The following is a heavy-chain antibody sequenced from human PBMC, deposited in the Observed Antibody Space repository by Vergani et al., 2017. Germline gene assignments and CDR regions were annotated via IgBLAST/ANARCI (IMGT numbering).Heavy chain of an antibody. CDR2: INHSGST. Sequence: QVQLQQWGAGLLKPSETLSLTCAVYGGSFSGYYWSWIRQPPGKGLEWIGEINHSGSTNYNPSLKSRVTISVDTSKNQFSLKLSSVTAADTAVYYCASPTYYDILTGYYGVDYWGQGTLVTVSS. CDR3: ASPTYYDILTGYYGVDY. V-gene: IGHV4-34*01. J-gene: IGHJ4*02. D-gene: IGHD3-9*01. CDR1: GGSFSGYY.